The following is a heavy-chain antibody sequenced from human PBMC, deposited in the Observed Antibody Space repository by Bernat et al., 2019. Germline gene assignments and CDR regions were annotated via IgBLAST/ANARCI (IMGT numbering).Heavy chain of an antibody. CDR3: ARDRGCSGGSCIDWYFDL. V-gene: IGHV3-74*01. J-gene: IGHJ2*01. CDR1: GFTFSSYW. D-gene: IGHD2-15*01. CDR2: INSDGSST. Sequence: EVQLVESGGGLVQPGGSLRLSCAASGFTFSSYWMHWVRQAPGKGLVWVSRINSDGSSTSYADSVKGRFTISRDNAKNTLYLQMNRLRAEDTAVYYCARDRGCSGGSCIDWYFDLWGRGTLVTVSS.